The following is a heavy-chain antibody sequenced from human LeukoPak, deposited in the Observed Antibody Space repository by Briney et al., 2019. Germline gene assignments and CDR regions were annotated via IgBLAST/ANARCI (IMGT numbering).Heavy chain of an antibody. V-gene: IGHV4-39*01. CDR2: IYYSGST. Sequence: PSETLSLTCTVSGGSISSSSYYWGWIRQPPGKGLERIGSIYYSGSTYYNPSLKSRVTISVDTSKNQFSLKLSSVTAADTAVYYCARRRIGYCSSTSCYEDYFDYWGQGTLVTVSS. CDR3: ARRRIGYCSSTSCYEDYFDY. CDR1: GGSISSSSYY. D-gene: IGHD2-2*01. J-gene: IGHJ4*02.